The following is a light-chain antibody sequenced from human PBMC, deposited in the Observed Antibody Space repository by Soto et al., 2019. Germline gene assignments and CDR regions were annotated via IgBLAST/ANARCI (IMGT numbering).Light chain of an antibody. CDR3: QQYNSYSRT. V-gene: IGKV1-5*01. CDR1: HSISSW. Sequence: DIQMTQSPSTLSASVGDRVTITCRASHSISSWLAWYQQKPGKAPKLLIYDASSLESVVPSRFSSSGSGTEFALTISSLQPDDFATYYCQQYNSYSRTFGQGTKLEIK. CDR2: DAS. J-gene: IGKJ2*01.